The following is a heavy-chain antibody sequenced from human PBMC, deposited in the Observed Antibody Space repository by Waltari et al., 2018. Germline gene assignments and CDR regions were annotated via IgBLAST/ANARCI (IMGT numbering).Heavy chain of an antibody. D-gene: IGHD2-21*01. J-gene: IGHJ5*02. CDR1: GYTFINYE. Sequence: QVQLVQSGAEVLKPGASVKVSCQASGYTFINYEINWVRQAVGQGLEWMGWVNPNSGATAYAQKFLGRFTMTWDTSIRTAYMELSNLRSDDTAVLYCARGRDVFANFDYNWFDPWGQGTLVTVSS. V-gene: IGHV1-8*02. CDR2: VNPNSGAT. CDR3: ARGRDVFANFDYNWFDP.